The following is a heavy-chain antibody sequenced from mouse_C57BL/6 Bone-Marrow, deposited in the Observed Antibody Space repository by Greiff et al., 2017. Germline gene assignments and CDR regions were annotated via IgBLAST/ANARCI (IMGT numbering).Heavy chain of an antibody. Sequence: QVQLQQPGPELVRPGSSVKLSCKASGYTFTSYWMDWVKQRPGQGLEWIGNIYPSDSETNYNQKFKDKATLTVDKSSSTAYMQLSGLTAEDSAVYYCASGFFDYWGQGTTLTVSS. CDR1: GYTFTSYW. CDR2: IYPSDSET. V-gene: IGHV1-61*01. J-gene: IGHJ2*01. CDR3: ASGFFDY.